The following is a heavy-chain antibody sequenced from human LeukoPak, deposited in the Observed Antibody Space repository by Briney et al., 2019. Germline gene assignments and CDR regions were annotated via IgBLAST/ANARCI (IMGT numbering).Heavy chain of an antibody. V-gene: IGHV3-15*01. Sequence: GGSLRLSCAASGFTFSNAWMSWVRRAPGKGLEWVGRIKSKADGGTTDYAAPVKGRFTISKDDSKNTLYLQMNSLKTEDTAVYYCTTVPYYYDNSGYYHGVFDYWGQGTLVTVSS. J-gene: IGHJ4*02. CDR1: GFTFSNAW. D-gene: IGHD3-22*01. CDR3: TTVPYYYDNSGYYHGVFDY. CDR2: IKSKADGGTT.